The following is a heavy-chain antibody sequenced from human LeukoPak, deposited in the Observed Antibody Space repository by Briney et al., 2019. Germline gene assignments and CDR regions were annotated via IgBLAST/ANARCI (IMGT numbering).Heavy chain of an antibody. V-gene: IGHV4-59*01. CDR3: ARTRGYSYGHNWFDP. CDR1: GGSISSYY. Sequence: SETLSLTCTVSGGSISSYYWSWIRQPPGKGLEWIGYIYYSGSTNYNPSLKSRVTISVDTSKNQFSLKLSSATAADTAVYYCARTRGYSYGHNWFDPWGQGTLVTVSS. J-gene: IGHJ5*02. CDR2: IYYSGST. D-gene: IGHD5-18*01.